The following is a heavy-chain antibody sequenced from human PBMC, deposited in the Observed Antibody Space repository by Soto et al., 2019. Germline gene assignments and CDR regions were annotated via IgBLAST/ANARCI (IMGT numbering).Heavy chain of an antibody. D-gene: IGHD2-21*02. J-gene: IGHJ6*02. CDR1: GGTFSSYA. Sequence: GASVKVSCKASGGTFSSYAISWVRQAPGQGLEWMGGIIPIFGTANYAQKFQGRVTITADESTSTAYMELSSLRSEDTAVYYCARDRFYCGGDCYGTYYYGMDVWRQRTTVTVSS. V-gene: IGHV1-69*13. CDR2: IIPIFGTA. CDR3: ARDRFYCGGDCYGTYYYGMDV.